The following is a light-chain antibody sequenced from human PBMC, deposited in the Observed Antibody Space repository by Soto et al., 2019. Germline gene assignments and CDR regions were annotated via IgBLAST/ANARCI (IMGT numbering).Light chain of an antibody. J-gene: IGKJ1*01. V-gene: IGKV1-5*01. CDR3: QQYNGYFRT. Sequence: DIEMTQSPSTLSASVGDRVTITCRASQNINRWLAGYQQKPGKAPNLLIYDASTLESGVPSRFSGSGSGSEFTLTISSLQPDDFATYYCQQYNGYFRTFGQRTRVAIK. CDR2: DAS. CDR1: QNINRW.